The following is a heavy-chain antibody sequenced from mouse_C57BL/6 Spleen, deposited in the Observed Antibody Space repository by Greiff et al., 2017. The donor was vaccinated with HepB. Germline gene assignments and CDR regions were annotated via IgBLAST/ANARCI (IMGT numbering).Heavy chain of an antibody. V-gene: IGHV1-76*01. CDR2: IYPGSGNT. J-gene: IGHJ2*01. Sequence: VQLQQSGAELVRPGASVKLSCKASGYTFTDYYINWVKQRPGQGLEWIARIYPGSGNTYYNEKFKGKATLTAEKSSSTAYMQLSSLTSEDSAVYFGARTGFDYWGQGTTLTVSS. D-gene: IGHD4-1*01. CDR1: GYTFTDYY. CDR3: ARTGFDY.